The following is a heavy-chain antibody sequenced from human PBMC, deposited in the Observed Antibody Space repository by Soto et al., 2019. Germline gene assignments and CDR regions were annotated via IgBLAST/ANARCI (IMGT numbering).Heavy chain of an antibody. D-gene: IGHD3-22*01. V-gene: IGHV1-46*03. J-gene: IGHJ4*02. CDR1: GYTFSSYY. Sequence: ASVKVSCKASGYTFSSYYIHWVRQAPGQGLEWMGVINPSAGSTSYAQKFQGRVTMTRDTSTSTTVYMELSSLRSEDTAVYYCALVITRGYYFDYWGQGTLVTVSS. CDR2: INPSAGST. CDR3: ALVITRGYYFDY.